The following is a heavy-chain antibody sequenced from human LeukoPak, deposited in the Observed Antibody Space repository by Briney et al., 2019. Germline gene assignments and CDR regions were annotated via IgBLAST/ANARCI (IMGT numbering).Heavy chain of an antibody. D-gene: IGHD4-23*01. CDR1: GGSISSYY. J-gene: IGHJ6*02. CDR2: IYYSGST. CDR3: ARLRWGFDGMDV. Sequence: SETLSLTCTVSGGSISSYYWSWSRQPPGKGLEWIGYIYYSGSTNYNPSLKSRVTISIDTSKNQFSLKLSSVTAADTAVYYCARLRWGFDGMDVWGQGTTVTVSS. V-gene: IGHV4-59*08.